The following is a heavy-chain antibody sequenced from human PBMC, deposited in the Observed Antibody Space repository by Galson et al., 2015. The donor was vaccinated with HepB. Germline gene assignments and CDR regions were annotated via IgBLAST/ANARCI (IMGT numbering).Heavy chain of an antibody. CDR3: AKDSGGISTGCSGGSCYWFDP. D-gene: IGHD2-15*01. CDR1: GFTFSSYG. V-gene: IGHV3-30*02. CDR2: IRYDGSNK. J-gene: IGHJ5*02. Sequence: SLRLSCAASGFTFSSYGMHWVRQAPGKGLEWVAFIRYDGSNKYYADSVKGRFTISRDSSKNTLYLQMNSLRAEDTAVYYCAKDSGGISTGCSGGSCYWFDPWGQGTLVTVSS.